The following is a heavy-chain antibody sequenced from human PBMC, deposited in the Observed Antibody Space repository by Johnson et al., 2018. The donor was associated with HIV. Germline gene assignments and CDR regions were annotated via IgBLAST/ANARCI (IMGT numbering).Heavy chain of an antibody. J-gene: IGHJ3*01. D-gene: IGHD3-10*01. CDR3: AKTRMGGILDAFDL. CDR1: GFIFSDYY. CDR2: ISSSGRTI. Sequence: QVQLVESGGDLVKPGGSLRLSCAASGFIFSDYYMTWIRQAPGKGLESISYISSSGRTIYYADSVKGRFTISRDNSKNTLYVQMNSLRVEDTAVYYCAKTRMGGILDAFDLWGQGTMVIVS. V-gene: IGHV3-11*04.